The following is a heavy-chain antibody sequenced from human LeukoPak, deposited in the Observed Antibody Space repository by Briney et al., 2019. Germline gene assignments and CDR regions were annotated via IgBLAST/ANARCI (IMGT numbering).Heavy chain of an antibody. J-gene: IGHJ3*02. Sequence: PGGSLRLSCAASGFTFSSYGMHWVRQAPGKGLEWVAVISYDGSNKYYADSVKGRFTISRDNSKNTLYLQMNSLRAEDTAVYYCARDRVGIAVSGTPWGAFDIWGQGTMVTVS. CDR3: ARDRVGIAVSGTPWGAFDI. CDR2: ISYDGSNK. CDR1: GFTFSSYG. D-gene: IGHD6-19*01. V-gene: IGHV3-30*03.